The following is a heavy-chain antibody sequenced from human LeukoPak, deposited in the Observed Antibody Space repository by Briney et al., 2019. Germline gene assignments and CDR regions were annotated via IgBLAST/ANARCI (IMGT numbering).Heavy chain of an antibody. Sequence: SETLSLTCTVSGGSISSSSYYWGWIRQPPGEGLEWIGSIDYSVSTYYNPSPKSRVTISVDTSKNQFSLKLSSVTAADTAVYYCARRQKYYYGMDVWGQGTRSPSP. CDR3: ARRQKYYYGMDV. CDR2: IDYSVST. J-gene: IGHJ6*02. CDR1: GGSISSSSYY. V-gene: IGHV4-39*01.